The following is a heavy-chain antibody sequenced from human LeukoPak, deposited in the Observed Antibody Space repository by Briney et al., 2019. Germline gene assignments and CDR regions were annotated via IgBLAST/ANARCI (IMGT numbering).Heavy chain of an antibody. CDR1: GVSFSGYY. Sequence: PSETLSLTCAVYGVSFSGYYWSWIRQPPGKGLEWIGEINHSGSTNYNPSLKSRVTISVDTSKNQFSLKLSSVTAADTAVYYCARRRGYSSSWYFDYWGQGTLVTVSS. CDR2: INHSGST. D-gene: IGHD6-13*01. V-gene: IGHV4-34*01. J-gene: IGHJ4*02. CDR3: ARRRGYSSSWYFDY.